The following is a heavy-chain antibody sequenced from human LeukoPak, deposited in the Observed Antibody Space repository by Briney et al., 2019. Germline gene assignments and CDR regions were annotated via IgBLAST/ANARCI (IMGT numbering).Heavy chain of an antibody. CDR2: MNPNSGNT. V-gene: IGHV1-8*01. CDR3: ARGRGSGHKENWFDP. J-gene: IGHJ5*02. CDR1: GYTFTTYD. Sequence: ASVTVSCKSSGYTFTTYDINWVRQATGQGLEWMGWMNPNSGNTGYTQKFQGRVTMTRNTSISTAYMELSSLRSEDTAVYYCARGRGSGHKENWFDPWGQGTLVTVSS. D-gene: IGHD6-19*01.